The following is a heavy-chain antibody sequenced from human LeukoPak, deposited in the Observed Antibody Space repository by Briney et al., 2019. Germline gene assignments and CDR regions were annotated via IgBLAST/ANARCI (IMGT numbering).Heavy chain of an antibody. CDR1: GFSFSDYA. Sequence: GGSLRLSCLVSGFSFSDYAMSWVRRAPGKGLEWVSAITGSGQTKYYTDSVKGRFTMSRDNSKNTLYLQMNSLRDEDTAEYFCAKESLVVIESYFDNWCQGTLVLVSS. D-gene: IGHD3-22*01. J-gene: IGHJ4*02. V-gene: IGHV3-23*01. CDR3: AKESLVVIESYFDN. CDR2: ITGSGQTK.